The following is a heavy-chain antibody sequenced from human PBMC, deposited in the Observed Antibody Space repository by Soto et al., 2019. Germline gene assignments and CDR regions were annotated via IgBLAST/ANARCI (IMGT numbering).Heavy chain of an antibody. J-gene: IGHJ5*02. V-gene: IGHV4-34*01. CDR1: GASLSDNY. D-gene: IGHD3-3*01. CDR3: ASAYGGKIFGGMGPGWFDT. CDR2: INHSGNT. Sequence: PSETLSLTCAVYGASLSDNYCNWLRQPPGKGLEWIGEINHSGNTNYNPSLRSRVTISIDTSKNQLSLNLRSVSAADTAVYYCASAYGGKIFGGMGPGWFDTWGQGTLGTVSS.